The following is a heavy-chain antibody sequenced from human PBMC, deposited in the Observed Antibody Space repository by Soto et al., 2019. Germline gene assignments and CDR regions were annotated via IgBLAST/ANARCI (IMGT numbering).Heavy chain of an antibody. J-gene: IGHJ4*02. CDR1: GGSISDYY. CDR3: AKDPDGWELLTYFDY. D-gene: IGHD1-26*01. Sequence: PSETLSLTCSVSGGSISDYYWSWIRQPPGKGLEWIGYTYYGWNTNYNPSLKSRVTISVDTSKNQFSLKLISVTAADTAVYYCAKDPDGWELLTYFDYWGQGTLVTVSS. V-gene: IGHV4-59*01. CDR2: TYYGWNT.